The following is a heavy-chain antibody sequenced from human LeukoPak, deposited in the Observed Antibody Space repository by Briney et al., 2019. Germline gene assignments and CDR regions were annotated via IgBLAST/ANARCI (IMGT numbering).Heavy chain of an antibody. CDR1: GYTLTELS. D-gene: IGHD3-22*01. CDR2: FDPEDGET. V-gene: IGHV1-24*01. J-gene: IGHJ4*02. Sequence: ASVKVSCKVSGYTLTELSMHWVRQAPGKGLEWMGGFDPEDGETIYAQKFQGRVTMTEDTSTDTAHMELSSLRSEDTAVYYCATGLRGGVYNYDSSGLGYFDYWGQGTLVTVSS. CDR3: ATGLRGGVYNYDSSGLGYFDY.